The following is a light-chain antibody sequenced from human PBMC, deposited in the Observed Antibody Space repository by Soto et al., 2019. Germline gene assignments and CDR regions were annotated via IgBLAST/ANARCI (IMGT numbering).Light chain of an antibody. V-gene: IGKV4-1*01. J-gene: IGKJ1*01. CDR3: QQYDTIPWT. CDR1: QSGLYRSNNKNY. CDR2: WAS. Sequence: DIVMTQSPDSLAVSLGERATINCKSSQSGLYRSNNKNYLAWYQQKPGQPPKLLIYWASTRESGVPDRFSGSGSGTDFTLTISSLQAEDVAVYYCQQYDTIPWTFGQGTKVEIK.